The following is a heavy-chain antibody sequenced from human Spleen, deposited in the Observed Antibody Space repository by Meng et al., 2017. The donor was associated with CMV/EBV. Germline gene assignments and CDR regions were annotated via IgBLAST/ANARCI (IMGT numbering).Heavy chain of an antibody. J-gene: IGHJ1*01. Sequence: YTFTAHYIPWVRQAPGQGLEWMGWINPKSGNTNYAQKFQGRVTMSRDTSISTAYLEVSRLRSDDTAMYYCARDLSSRIAAAEYFQHWGQGTLVTVSS. CDR1: YTFTAHY. V-gene: IGHV1-2*02. CDR3: ARDLSSRIAAAEYFQH. D-gene: IGHD6-13*01. CDR2: INPKSGNT.